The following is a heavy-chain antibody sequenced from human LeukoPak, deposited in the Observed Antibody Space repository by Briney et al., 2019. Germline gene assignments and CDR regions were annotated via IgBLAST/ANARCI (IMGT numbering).Heavy chain of an antibody. V-gene: IGHV7-4-1*02. D-gene: IGHD4-23*01. CDR2: INTNTGNP. J-gene: IGHJ3*01. CDR1: GYTFTSSA. Sequence: GASVKVSCKASGYTFTSSAINWVRQAPGQGLEWMGWINTNTGNPTYAQGFAGQTVFSLDTSVSTAYLQINNLKAEDTGVYYCARGGFESRWACDVWGQGTMVTVSS. CDR3: ARGGFESRWACDV.